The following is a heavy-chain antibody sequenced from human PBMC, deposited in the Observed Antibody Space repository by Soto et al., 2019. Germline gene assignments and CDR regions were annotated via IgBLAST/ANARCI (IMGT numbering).Heavy chain of an antibody. V-gene: IGHV4-39*01. CDR3: ASQHYYDSSGYYVVY. CDR1: GVSISSNIYY. D-gene: IGHD3-22*01. CDR2: IHYSGST. Sequence: SVTLSLTCTVSGVSISSNIYYWGWIRQPPGKGLEWIGNIHYSGSTYYDSSLQSRVTISIDTSKNQFSLKLSSVTATDTAVYYCASQHYYDSSGYYVVYWGQGTLVTVS. J-gene: IGHJ4*02.